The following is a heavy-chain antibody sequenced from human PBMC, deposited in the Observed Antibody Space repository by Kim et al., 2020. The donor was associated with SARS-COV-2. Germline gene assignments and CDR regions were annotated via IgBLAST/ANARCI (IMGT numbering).Heavy chain of an antibody. CDR1: GFTLSTYW. J-gene: IGHJ3*01. CDR3: ARGRYSDKIRWHAFVV. D-gene: IGHD4-17*01. V-gene: IGHV3-7*01. CDR2: IKQDGSEK. Sequence: GGSLRLSCAASGFTLSTYWMSWVRQAPGRGLEWVANIKQDGSEKYYGDFVKGRFTISRDKIKSLLYLQMNSLRANDTAVYYCARGRYSDKIRWHAFVVWGHGTMVTVSS.